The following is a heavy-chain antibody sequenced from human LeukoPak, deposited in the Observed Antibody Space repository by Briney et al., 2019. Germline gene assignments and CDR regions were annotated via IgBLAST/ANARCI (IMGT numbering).Heavy chain of an antibody. Sequence: PSETLSLTCTVSGGSISSGDYYWSWIRQPPGKGLEWIGYIYYSGSTHYNPSLKSRVTISVDTSKNQFSLKLSSVTAADTAVYYCARKGLLWFGGGAFDIWGQGTMVTVSS. CDR1: GGSISSGDYY. D-gene: IGHD3-10*01. J-gene: IGHJ3*02. CDR3: ARKGLLWFGGGAFDI. V-gene: IGHV4-30-4*01. CDR2: IYYSGST.